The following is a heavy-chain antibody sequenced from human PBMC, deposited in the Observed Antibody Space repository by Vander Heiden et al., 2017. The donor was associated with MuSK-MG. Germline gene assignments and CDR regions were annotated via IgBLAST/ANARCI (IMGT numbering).Heavy chain of an antibody. CDR2: ISSSSSYI. CDR3: AREAGGYDYYGMDV. CDR1: GCTFSSYS. D-gene: IGHD2-8*02. J-gene: IGHJ6*02. Sequence: EVQLVESGGGLVKPGGPRSLPCAASGCTFSSYSMNWVRQAPGKGLEWVSSISSSSSYIYYADSVKGRFTISRDNAKNSLYLQMNSLRAEDTAVYYCAREAGGYDYYGMDVWGQGTTVTVSS. V-gene: IGHV3-21*01.